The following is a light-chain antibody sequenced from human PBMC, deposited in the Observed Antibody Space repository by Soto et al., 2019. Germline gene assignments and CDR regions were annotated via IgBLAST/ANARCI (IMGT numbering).Light chain of an antibody. J-gene: IGKJ1*01. CDR1: QSVSSNY. Sequence: EIVLTQSPGTLSLSPGERATLSCRASQSVSSNYLAWYQRKPGQAPRLLIYCASSRATDIPYRFSGSGSGTDFTLTITRLEPEDFAVYYCQQYGSSPPTFGQGTKVEIK. CDR3: QQYGSSPPT. CDR2: CAS. V-gene: IGKV3-20*01.